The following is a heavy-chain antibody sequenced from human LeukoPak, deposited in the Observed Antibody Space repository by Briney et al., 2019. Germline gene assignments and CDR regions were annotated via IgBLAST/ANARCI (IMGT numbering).Heavy chain of an antibody. CDR1: GGTFSSYA. CDR2: IIPIFGTA. Sequence: ASVKVSCKASGGTFSSYAISWVRQAPGQGLEWMGGIIPIFGTANYAQKFQGRVTITADESTSTAYMELSSLRSEDTAVYYCARVLWSISKVVQRDMDVWGKGTTVTVSS. J-gene: IGHJ6*03. V-gene: IGHV1-69*01. CDR3: ARVLWSISKVVQRDMDV. D-gene: IGHD6-6*01.